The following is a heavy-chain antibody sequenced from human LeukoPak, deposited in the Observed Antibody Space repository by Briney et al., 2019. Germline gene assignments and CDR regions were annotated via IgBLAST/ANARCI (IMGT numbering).Heavy chain of an antibody. J-gene: IGHJ4*02. D-gene: IGHD2-21*01. CDR2: IRYDGSNK. CDR3: AKDRAECGNGGDCYFTLIIGGADY. Sequence: GGSLRLSCAASGFTFSSYGMHWVRQAPGKGLEWMAFIRYDGSNKYYADSVKGRFTISRDNSKNTLYLQMNSLRAEDTAVYYCAKDRAECGNGGDCYFTLIIGGADYWGQGTLVTVSS. CDR1: GFTFSSYG. V-gene: IGHV3-30*02.